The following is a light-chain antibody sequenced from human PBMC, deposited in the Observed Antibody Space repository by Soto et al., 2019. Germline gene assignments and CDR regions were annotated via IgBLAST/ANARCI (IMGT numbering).Light chain of an antibody. J-gene: IGLJ1*01. CDR3: ATWDDSLDGYV. CDR1: SSNIGSNT. V-gene: IGLV1-44*01. CDR2: SHN. Sequence: HSVLTQPPSASGTPGQRVIISCSGSSSNIGSNTVNWYQQLPGTAPKLLIYSHNQRPSGVPDRFSGSQSGTSASLAISGLQSEDEADYYCATWDDSLDGYVFGTGTRLTVL.